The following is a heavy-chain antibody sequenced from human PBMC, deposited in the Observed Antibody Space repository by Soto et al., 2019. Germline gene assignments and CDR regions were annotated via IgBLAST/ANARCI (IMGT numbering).Heavy chain of an antibody. CDR1: GGSFSGYY. V-gene: IGHV4-34*01. CDR3: ARGRDLVPFDY. J-gene: IGHJ4*02. CDR2: INHSGST. Sequence: QVQLQQWGAGLLKPSETLSLTCAVYGGSFSGYYWSWIRQPPGKGLEWIGEINHSGSTNYNPSLKSRVTISVDTSKNQFSLKLSSVTAADTAVYYCARGRDLVPFDYWGQGTLVTVSS. D-gene: IGHD3-10*01.